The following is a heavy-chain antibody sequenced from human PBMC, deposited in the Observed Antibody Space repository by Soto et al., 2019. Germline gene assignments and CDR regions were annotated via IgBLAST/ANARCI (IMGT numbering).Heavy chain of an antibody. J-gene: IGHJ6*02. D-gene: IGHD5-18*01. CDR3: ARDWTAMVTIDYYGMDV. CDR1: GFTFSSYW. Sequence: HPGGSLRLSCAASGFTFSSYWMSWVRQAPGKGLEWVANIKQDGSEKYYVDSVKGRFTISRDNAKNSLYLQMNSLRAEDTAVYYCARDWTAMVTIDYYGMDVWGQGTTVTVSS. CDR2: IKQDGSEK. V-gene: IGHV3-7*03.